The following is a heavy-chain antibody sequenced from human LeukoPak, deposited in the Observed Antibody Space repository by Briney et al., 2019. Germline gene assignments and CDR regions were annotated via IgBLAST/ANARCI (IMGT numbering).Heavy chain of an antibody. V-gene: IGHV1-69*05. CDR1: GGTFSSYA. CDR2: IIPIFGTA. J-gene: IGHJ4*02. D-gene: IGHD3-22*01. CDR3: AREGDYYDSSGYYGD. Sequence: GSSVKVSCKASGGTFSSYAISWVRQAPGQGLEWMGGIIPIFGTANYAQKFQGRVTITTDESTSTAYMELSSLRSEDTAVYCCAREGDYYDSSGYYGDWGQGTLVTVSS.